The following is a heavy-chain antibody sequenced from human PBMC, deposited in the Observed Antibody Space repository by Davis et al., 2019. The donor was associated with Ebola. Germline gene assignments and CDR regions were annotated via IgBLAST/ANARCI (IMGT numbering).Heavy chain of an antibody. D-gene: IGHD2-8*01. CDR3: AREIANGHHGMDV. J-gene: IGHJ6*02. Sequence: GGSLRLSCEASGFTFSDSWMTWVRQAPGKGLEWVANINQSGGEEYYVDSVKGRFTISRDNAKNSLYLHLHSVRAEDTAIYYCAREIANGHHGMDVWGQGTTITVSS. CDR2: INQSGGEE. V-gene: IGHV3-7*01. CDR1: GFTFSDSW.